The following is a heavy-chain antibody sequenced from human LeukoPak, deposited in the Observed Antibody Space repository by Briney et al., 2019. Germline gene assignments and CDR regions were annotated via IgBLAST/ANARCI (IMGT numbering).Heavy chain of an antibody. CDR1: GGSISRGDYY. D-gene: IGHD5-24*01. Sequence: SETLSLTCTVSGGSISRGDYYWSWIRQPPGKGLEWIGYIYYSGSTYYNPSLKSRVTISVDTSKNQFSLKLSSVTAAGTAVYYCARDLGDGYIFYWFDPWGQGTLVTVSS. V-gene: IGHV4-30-4*01. CDR2: IYYSGST. J-gene: IGHJ5*02. CDR3: ARDLGDGYIFYWFDP.